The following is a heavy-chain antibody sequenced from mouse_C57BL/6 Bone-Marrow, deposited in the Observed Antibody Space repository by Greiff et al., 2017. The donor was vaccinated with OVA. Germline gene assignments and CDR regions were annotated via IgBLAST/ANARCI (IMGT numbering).Heavy chain of an antibody. Sequence: EVQRVESGGGLVKPGGSLKLSCAASGFTFSSYAMSWVRQTPEKRLEWVATISDGGSYTYYPDNVKGRFTISRDNAKNNLYLQMSHLKSEDTAMYYCARDEVVATGDWCAYGGQGTLVTVSA. V-gene: IGHV5-4*01. D-gene: IGHD1-1*01. CDR1: GFTFSSYA. CDR2: ISDGGSYT. CDR3: ARDEVVATGDWCAY. J-gene: IGHJ3*01.